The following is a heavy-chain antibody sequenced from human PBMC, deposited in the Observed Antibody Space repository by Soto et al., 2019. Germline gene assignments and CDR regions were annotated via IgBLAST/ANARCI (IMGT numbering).Heavy chain of an antibody. CDR1: GGSISSGGYS. CDR2: IYYSGST. Sequence: PSETLSLTCAVSGGSISSGGYSWSWIRQPPGKGLEWIGYIYYSGSTNYNPSLKSRVTISVDTSKNQFSLKMTSVTAADTAVYYCARHEGAGNHYANFFDYWGQGTLVTVSS. CDR3: ARHEGAGNHYANFFDY. D-gene: IGHD3-10*01. V-gene: IGHV4-61*08. J-gene: IGHJ4*02.